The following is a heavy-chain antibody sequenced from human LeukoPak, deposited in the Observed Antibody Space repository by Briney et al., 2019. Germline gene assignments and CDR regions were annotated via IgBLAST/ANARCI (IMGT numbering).Heavy chain of an antibody. J-gene: IGHJ3*02. V-gene: IGHV1-2*06. CDR2: INPNSGGT. CDR3: AKDHVRGVTGLAFDI. CDR1: GYTFTGYY. D-gene: IGHD3-10*02. Sequence: ASVKVSCKAAGYTFTGYYMFWVRQAPGQGLEWMGRINPNSGGTNYAQKFQGRVTMTRDTSISTAYMELSSLRSEDTAVYYCAKDHVRGVTGLAFDIWGQGTMVTVSS.